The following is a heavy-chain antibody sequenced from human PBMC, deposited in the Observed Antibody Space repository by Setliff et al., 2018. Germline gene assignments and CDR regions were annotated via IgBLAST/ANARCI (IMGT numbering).Heavy chain of an antibody. CDR2: IYYSGST. CDR1: GGSISSYY. V-gene: IGHV4-59*12. J-gene: IGHJ4*02. CDR3: ASRATYYNFWSGYYLY. Sequence: SETLSLTCTVSGGSISSYYWSWIRQPPGKGLEWIGYIYYSGSTNYNPSLKSRVTISVDTSKNQFSLKLSSVTAADTAVYYCASRATYYNFWSGYYLYWGQGTLVTVSS. D-gene: IGHD3-3*01.